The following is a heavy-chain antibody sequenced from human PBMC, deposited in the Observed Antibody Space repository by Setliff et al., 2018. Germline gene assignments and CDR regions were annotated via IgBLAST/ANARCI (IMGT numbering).Heavy chain of an antibody. CDR3: ARIYASGSNFDAFDI. J-gene: IGHJ3*02. CDR1: GGSISSSSYY. Sequence: SETLSLTCTVSGGSISSSSYYWGWIRQPPGKGLEWIGSIYYSGSTYYNPSLKSRVTISVDTSKNQFSLKLSSVTAADTAVYYCARIYASGSNFDAFDIWGQGTMVTVS. D-gene: IGHD3-10*01. CDR2: IYYSGST. V-gene: IGHV4-39*07.